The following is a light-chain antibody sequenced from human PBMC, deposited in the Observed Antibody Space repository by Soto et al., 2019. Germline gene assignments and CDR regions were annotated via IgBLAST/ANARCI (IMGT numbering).Light chain of an antibody. J-gene: IGKJ4*01. V-gene: IGKV4-1*01. CDR1: QSVLYNSNNKNY. CDR3: QQYYTTPLT. CDR2: WAS. Sequence: DIVMTQSPDSLAVSLGERATINCKSSQSVLYNSNNKNYFAWYQQKPGQPPKLLIYWASTRESGVPDRFSGSGSGTDFTLTITSLQAEDVAVYYCQQYYTTPLTFGGGTKVDI.